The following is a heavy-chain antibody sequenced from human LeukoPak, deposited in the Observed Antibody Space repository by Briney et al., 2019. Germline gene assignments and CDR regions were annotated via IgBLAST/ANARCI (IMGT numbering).Heavy chain of an antibody. CDR2: ISYDGSNK. Sequence: QTGGSLRLSCAASGFTFSSYGMHWVRQAPGKGLEWVAVISYDGSNKYYADSVKGRFTISRDNSKNTLYLQMNSLRAEDTAVYYCAKGGRIAVAGFDYWGQGTLVTVSS. CDR3: AKGGRIAVAGFDY. V-gene: IGHV3-30*18. CDR1: GFTFSSYG. J-gene: IGHJ4*02. D-gene: IGHD6-19*01.